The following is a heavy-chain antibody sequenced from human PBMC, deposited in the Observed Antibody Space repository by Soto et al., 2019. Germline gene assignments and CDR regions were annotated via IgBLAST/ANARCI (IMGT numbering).Heavy chain of an antibody. J-gene: IGHJ5*02. V-gene: IGHV4-59*12. D-gene: IGHD6-13*01. CDR3: ARVFSDSSSFFDP. CDR1: SGSISSYY. Sequence: PSETLSLTCTVSSGSISSYYWSWIRQPPGKGLEWIGYIYYSGSTSYNPSLKSRVTISVDKSKNQFSLKLSSVTAADTAVYYCARVFSDSSSFFDPWGQGTLVTVSS. CDR2: IYYSGST.